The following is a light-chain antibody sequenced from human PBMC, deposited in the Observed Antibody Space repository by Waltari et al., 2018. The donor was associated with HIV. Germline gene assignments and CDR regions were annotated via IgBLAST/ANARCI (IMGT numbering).Light chain of an antibody. CDR3: QQYGSS. V-gene: IGKV3-20*01. CDR2: GAS. Sequence: EIVLTQSPGTLSLSPGERATLSCRASQSVSSSYVAWYQQKHGQAPRLLIYGASSRATGIPDRFSGSGSGTDFTLTISRLEPEDFAVYYCQQYGSSFGGGTKVEIK. CDR1: QSVSSSY. J-gene: IGKJ4*01.